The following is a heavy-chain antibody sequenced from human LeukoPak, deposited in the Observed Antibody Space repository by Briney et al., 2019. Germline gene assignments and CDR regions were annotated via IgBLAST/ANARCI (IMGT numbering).Heavy chain of an antibody. Sequence: GGSLRLSCAASGFTFSSYGMHWVRQAPGKGLEWVAFIRYDGSNKYYADSVKGRFTISRDNSKNTLYLQMNSLRAEDTAVYYCAKFSALGYCSSTSCYTIWGQGTLVTVSS. CDR3: AKFSALGYCSSTSCYTI. D-gene: IGHD2-2*02. V-gene: IGHV3-30*02. J-gene: IGHJ4*02. CDR1: GFTFSSYG. CDR2: IRYDGSNK.